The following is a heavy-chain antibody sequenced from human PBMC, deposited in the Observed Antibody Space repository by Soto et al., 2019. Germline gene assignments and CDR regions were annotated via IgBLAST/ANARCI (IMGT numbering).Heavy chain of an antibody. Sequence: GGSLRLSCTASVFTFSSYSMNWVRQAPGKGLEWVSSISSSSSYIYYADSVKGRFTISRDNAKNSLYLQMNSLRAEDTAVYYWRSNSHRYGDYASRIAVWGQRNSDPVSS. V-gene: IGHV3-21*01. J-gene: IGHJ6*02. CDR1: VFTFSSYS. CDR3: RSNSHRYGDYASRIAV. D-gene: IGHD4-17*01. CDR2: ISSSSSYI.